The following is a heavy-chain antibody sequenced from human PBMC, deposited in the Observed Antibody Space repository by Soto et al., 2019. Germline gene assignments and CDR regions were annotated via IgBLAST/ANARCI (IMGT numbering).Heavy chain of an antibody. Sequence: SETLSLTCSVPGESISSGGYYWSWIRHLPGKGLEWIGYIYDTESAYYNPSLKSRVSISMDTSENHFAMRLTSVTAADSAVYYCARASSSSSAADYWGQGLQVTVSS. CDR2: IYDTESA. V-gene: IGHV4-31*03. D-gene: IGHD6-6*01. CDR1: GESISSGGYY. CDR3: ARASSSSSAADY. J-gene: IGHJ4*02.